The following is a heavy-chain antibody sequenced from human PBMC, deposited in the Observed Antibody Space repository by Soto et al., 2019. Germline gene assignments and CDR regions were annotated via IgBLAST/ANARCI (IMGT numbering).Heavy chain of an antibody. CDR2: INYSGST. CDR3: ARGVVYRDVGLAYGMDV. CDR1: GESFSNHY. Sequence: QVQLQQWGAGVLRPSETLSLTCAVYGESFSNHYWTWIRQSPGKGLEWVGEINYSGSTRYNWSLGSQVTISVDTSKNQFSLVVTSVTAEDTAVYYCARGVVYRDVGLAYGMDVWGQGTTVTVSS. J-gene: IGHJ6*02. D-gene: IGHD3-22*01. V-gene: IGHV4-34*01.